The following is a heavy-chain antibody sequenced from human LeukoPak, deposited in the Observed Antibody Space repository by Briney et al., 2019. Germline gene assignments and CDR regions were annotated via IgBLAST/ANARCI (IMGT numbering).Heavy chain of an antibody. V-gene: IGHV4-4*07. Sequence: SETLPLTCTVSGGSISSYYWSWIRQPAGKGLEWIGRIYTSGSTNYNPSLKSRVTMSVDTSKNQFSLKLSSVTAADTAVYYCARDPPSGSYPGYFDYWGQGTLVTVSS. CDR3: ARDPPSGSYPGYFDY. CDR2: IYTSGST. CDR1: GGSISSYY. D-gene: IGHD1-26*01. J-gene: IGHJ4*02.